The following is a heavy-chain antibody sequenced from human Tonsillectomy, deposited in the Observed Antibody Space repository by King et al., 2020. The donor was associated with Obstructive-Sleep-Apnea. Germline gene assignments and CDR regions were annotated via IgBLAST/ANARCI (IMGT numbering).Heavy chain of an antibody. CDR1: GFTFSSYA. CDR2: ISGSGGST. CDR3: EGRDIVVVVAAKDLGGGHDAFDI. Sequence: VQLVESGGGLVQPGGSLRLSCAASGFTFSSYAMSWVRQAPGKGLEWVSAISGSGGSTYYADSVKGRFTISRDNSKNTLYLQMNSLRAEDTAEYYCEGRDIVVVVAAKDLGGGHDAFDIWGQGTMVTVSS. D-gene: IGHD2-15*01. J-gene: IGHJ3*02. V-gene: IGHV3-23*04.